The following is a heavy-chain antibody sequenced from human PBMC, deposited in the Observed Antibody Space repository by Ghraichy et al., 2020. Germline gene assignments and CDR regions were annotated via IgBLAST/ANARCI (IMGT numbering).Heavy chain of an antibody. CDR2: LHRNGDVS. J-gene: IGHJ5*01. D-gene: IGHD2-2*01. CDR1: GFIFSSYA. Sequence: GGSLRLSCIASGFIFSSYAMAWVRQGPGKGLVWVSTLHRNGDVSNYADSVKGRFTISRDNARNTLYLQMNGLRAEDTAVYFCARKPYCDATSCFSFGSWGQGTLVTVSS. V-gene: IGHV3-23*01. CDR3: ARKPYCDATSCFSFGS.